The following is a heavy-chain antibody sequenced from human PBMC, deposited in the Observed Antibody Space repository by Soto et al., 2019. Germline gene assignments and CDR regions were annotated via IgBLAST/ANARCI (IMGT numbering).Heavy chain of an antibody. Sequence: ASVKVSCKASGYTFTSYAMHWVRQAPGQRLEWMGWINANSGVTTYAQKFQGRVAMTRDTSTSTVYMELSSLTSEDTAVYYCARDQSWQDPAWWFDPWGQGTLVTVSS. CDR1: GYTFTSYA. CDR2: INANSGVT. CDR3: ARDQSWQDPAWWFDP. V-gene: IGHV1-2*02. D-gene: IGHD3-10*01. J-gene: IGHJ5*02.